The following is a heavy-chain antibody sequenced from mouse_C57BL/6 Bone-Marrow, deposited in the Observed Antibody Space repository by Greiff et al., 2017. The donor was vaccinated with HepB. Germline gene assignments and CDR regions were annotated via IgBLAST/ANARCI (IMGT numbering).Heavy chain of an antibody. Sequence: VQLQQSGAELVKPGASVKLSCTASGFNIKDYYMHWVKQRTEQGLEWIGRIEPEDGETKYAPKFQGKATITADTSSNTAYLQLSSLTSEDTAVYYWARPPLLWLRDYYAMDYWGQGTSVTVSS. V-gene: IGHV14-2*01. CDR3: ARPPLLWLRDYYAMDY. CDR1: GFNIKDYY. D-gene: IGHD2-2*01. J-gene: IGHJ4*01. CDR2: IEPEDGET.